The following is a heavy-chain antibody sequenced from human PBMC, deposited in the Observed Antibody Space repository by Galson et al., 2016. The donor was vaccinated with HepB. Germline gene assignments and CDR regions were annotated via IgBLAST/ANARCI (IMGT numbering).Heavy chain of an antibody. V-gene: IGHV1-46*01. CDR2: INPSGGTT. CDR1: GYTFTTYY. Sequence: SVKVSCKASGYTFTTYYIHWVRQAPGQGLEWMGIINPSGGTTNFAQKFKGRVTMTRDTSTSTDYMELSSLRSDDTAVYYCARDDPYYDFWSELYYWGQGTLVTVSS. CDR3: ARDDPYYDFWSELYY. D-gene: IGHD3-3*01. J-gene: IGHJ4*02.